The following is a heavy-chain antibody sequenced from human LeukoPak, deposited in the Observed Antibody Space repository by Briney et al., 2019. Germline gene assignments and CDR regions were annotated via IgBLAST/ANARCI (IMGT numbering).Heavy chain of an antibody. CDR3: ARVTSLYCSSTSCYYFDY. V-gene: IGHV3-30-3*01. J-gene: IGHJ4*02. CDR1: GFTFSSYA. Sequence: GGSLRLSCAASGFTFSSYAMHWVRQAPGKGLEWVAVISYDGSNKYYADSVKGRFTISRDNSKNTLYLQMNSLRAEDTAVYYCARVTSLYCSSTSCYYFDYWGQGTLVTVSS. D-gene: IGHD2-2*01. CDR2: ISYDGSNK.